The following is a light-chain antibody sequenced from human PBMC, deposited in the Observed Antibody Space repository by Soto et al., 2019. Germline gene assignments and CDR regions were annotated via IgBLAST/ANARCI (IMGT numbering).Light chain of an antibody. CDR1: QTISRW. CDR2: AAS. Sequence: DIEMTQSRARVTGCVGDIVAMSCGASQTISRWLAWYQQKPGKVNKLLIYAASTLQSGVTSRFSGSRSGTDFTLTISSLQPEDFATYYCLIDFSYSWEVGQGTPVDIK. J-gene: IGKJ1*01. V-gene: IGKV1-5*01. CDR3: LIDFSYSWE.